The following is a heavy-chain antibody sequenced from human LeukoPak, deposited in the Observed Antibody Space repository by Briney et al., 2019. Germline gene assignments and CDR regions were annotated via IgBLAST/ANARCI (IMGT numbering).Heavy chain of an antibody. D-gene: IGHD3-3*01. CDR2: ISYSGGST. Sequence: QPGGSLRLSCAASGFTFNNYAMSWVRQAPGKGLEWVSTISYSGGSTYYADSVKGRFTISRDNSKNTLYLQMNSLRAEDTAVYYCAKDSGSGYWDYWGQGTTVTVSS. CDR1: GFTFNNYA. CDR3: AKDSGSGYWDY. J-gene: IGHJ4*02. V-gene: IGHV3-23*01.